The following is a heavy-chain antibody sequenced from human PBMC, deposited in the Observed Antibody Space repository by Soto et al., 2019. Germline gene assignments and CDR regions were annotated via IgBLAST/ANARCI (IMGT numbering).Heavy chain of an antibody. CDR3: AKDLQEGLLRGIIDC. J-gene: IGHJ4*02. D-gene: IGHD3-10*01. CDR1: GFTFTNFA. V-gene: IGHV3-23*01. CDR2: VTGSGDRI. Sequence: PGGSLRLSCAASGFTFTNFAMTWVRQAPGKGLEWVSSVTGSGDRIYYSGSVKGRFTISRDNSNNTLYLQMNSLRAEDTAVYFCAKDLQEGLLRGIIDCWGQGTLVTVSS.